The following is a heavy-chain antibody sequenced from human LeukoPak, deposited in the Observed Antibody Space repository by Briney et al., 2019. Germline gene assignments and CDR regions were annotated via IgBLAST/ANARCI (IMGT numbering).Heavy chain of an antibody. CDR3: ARMDTSYYFDY. J-gene: IGHJ4*02. D-gene: IGHD3/OR15-3a*01. CDR1: GGSISSHY. Sequence: SETLSLTCTVSGGSISSHYWNWIRQPPGKGLEWIGYIYYSGSTNYNPSLKSRVPISVDTSKNQFSLNLSSVTAADTAVYYCARMDTSYYFDYWGQGTLVTVSS. CDR2: IYYSGST. V-gene: IGHV4-59*11.